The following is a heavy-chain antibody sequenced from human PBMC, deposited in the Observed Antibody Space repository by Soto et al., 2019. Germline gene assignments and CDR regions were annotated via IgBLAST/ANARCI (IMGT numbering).Heavy chain of an antibody. CDR1: GYSFTSYW. J-gene: IGHJ6*03. Sequence: GESLNISCKGSGYSFTSYWIGWVRQMPGKGLEWMGIIYPGDSDTRYSPSFQGQVTISADKSISTAYLQWSSLKASDTAMYYCARSSPNYDFWRGYQGYYYYYMDVWGKGTTVTVPS. V-gene: IGHV5-51*01. D-gene: IGHD3-3*01. CDR2: IYPGDSDT. CDR3: ARSSPNYDFWRGYQGYYYYYMDV.